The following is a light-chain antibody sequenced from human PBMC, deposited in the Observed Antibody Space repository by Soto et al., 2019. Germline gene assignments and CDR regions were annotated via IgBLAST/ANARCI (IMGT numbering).Light chain of an antibody. CDR3: AAWDDILKGAV. Sequence: QSVLTQPPSASGTPGQRVTISCSGSSSNIGSNTVNWYQQLPGTAPKLLSYSNNQRPSGVPDRFSGSKSGTSASLAISGLQCEDEADYCCAAWDDILKGAVFGGGTQLTVL. J-gene: IGLJ7*01. CDR1: SSNIGSNT. V-gene: IGLV1-44*01. CDR2: SNN.